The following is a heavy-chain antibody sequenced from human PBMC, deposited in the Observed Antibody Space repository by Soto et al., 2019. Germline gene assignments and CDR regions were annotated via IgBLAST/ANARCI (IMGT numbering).Heavy chain of an antibody. Sequence: SETLSLTCNVSGGSITTTNYYWSWVRQPPGKGLEWIANVFYTGDTYYSPSFRSRVTISVDTSKNQFSLKLTSVTAADTAMYYCASLQVPGNFDYWGHGTLVTVSS. D-gene: IGHD6-13*01. CDR2: VFYTGDT. CDR1: GGSITTTNYY. CDR3: ASLQVPGNFDY. J-gene: IGHJ4*01. V-gene: IGHV4-39*01.